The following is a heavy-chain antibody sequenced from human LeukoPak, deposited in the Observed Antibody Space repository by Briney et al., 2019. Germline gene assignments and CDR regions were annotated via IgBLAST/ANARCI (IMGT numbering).Heavy chain of an antibody. D-gene: IGHD6-13*01. CDR3: AKGGGIAAAAYYYMDV. J-gene: IGHJ6*03. CDR2: ISGSGGTT. Sequence: GGSLRLSCAASGFTFSSYAMSWVRQAPGKGVEWVSAISGSGGTTYYADSVKGRFTISRDNSKNTLYLQMKSLRAEDTAVYYCAKGGGIAAAAYYYMDVWGKGTTVTVSS. V-gene: IGHV3-23*01. CDR1: GFTFSSYA.